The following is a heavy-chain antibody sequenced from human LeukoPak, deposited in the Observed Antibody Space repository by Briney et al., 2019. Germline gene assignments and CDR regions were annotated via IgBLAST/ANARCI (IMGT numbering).Heavy chain of an antibody. CDR2: IRYDGSKT. J-gene: IGHJ4*02. CDR3: AKHRTGGTYGDQGFDY. D-gene: IGHD4-17*01. V-gene: IGHV3-30*02. CDR1: GFTFSNYG. Sequence: GGSLRLSCAASGFTFSNYGMIWVRLAQGKGLEWVASIRYDGSKTYYADSVKGRFTISRDNSKNTLYLQMNSLRAEDTAVYYCAKHRTGGTYGDQGFDYWGQGTLVPVSS.